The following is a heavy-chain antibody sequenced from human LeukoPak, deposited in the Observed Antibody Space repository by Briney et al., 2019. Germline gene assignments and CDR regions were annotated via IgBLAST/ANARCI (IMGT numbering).Heavy chain of an antibody. CDR2: IIPIFGTA. CDR1: GGTFSSYA. J-gene: IGHJ5*02. CDR3: ARDNYAGANWFDP. Sequence: SVKVSCKASGGTFSSYAISWVRQAPGQGLEWMGGIIPIFGTANYAQKFQGRVTITTDESTSTAYMELSSLRSEDTTVYYCARDNYAGANWFDPWGQGTLVTVSS. D-gene: IGHD1-7*01. V-gene: IGHV1-69*05.